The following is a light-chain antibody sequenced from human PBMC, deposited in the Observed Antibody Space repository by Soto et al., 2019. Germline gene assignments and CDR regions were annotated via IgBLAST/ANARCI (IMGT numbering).Light chain of an antibody. CDR1: QGISIW. J-gene: IGKJ5*01. CDR3: QQANTFPLT. CDR2: AAS. Sequence: DIQMTQSPSSVSASVGYIITITCRASQGISIWIAWYQQKPGNAPKLLIYAASSLQSGVPSRFSGSGSGTHFTLTISSLQPEDFATYYCQQANTFPLTFGQGTRLEIK. V-gene: IGKV1D-12*01.